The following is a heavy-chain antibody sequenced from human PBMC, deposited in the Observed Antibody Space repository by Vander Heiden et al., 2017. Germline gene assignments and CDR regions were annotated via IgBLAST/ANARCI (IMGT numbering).Heavy chain of an antibody. V-gene: IGHV4-39*07. Sequence: ETLSLTCTVSGGSISSGPYYWGWIRQPPGKGLEWIGSIYNSGETHYNPSLKSRVTISLATSNNQLSLKLRSVTDADTAIYYCVRDWQQLVITSSGYWGQGTLVTVSS. CDR2: IYNSGET. CDR3: VRDWQQLVITSSGY. D-gene: IGHD6-13*01. J-gene: IGHJ4*02. CDR1: GGSISSGPYY.